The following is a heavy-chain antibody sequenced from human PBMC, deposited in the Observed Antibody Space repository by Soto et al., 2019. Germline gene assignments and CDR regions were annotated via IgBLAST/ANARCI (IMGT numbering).Heavy chain of an antibody. CDR2: IYYSGST. CDR3: ARDNVPGITGTTGGFDY. J-gene: IGHJ4*02. Sequence: SETLSLTCTVSGGSIRSGDYYWSWIRQPPGKGMEWIGYIYYSGSTYYNPSLKSRVTISVDTSKNQFSLKLSSVTAADTAVYYCARDNVPGITGTTGGFDYWGQGTLVTVSS. D-gene: IGHD1-7*01. CDR1: GGSIRSGDYY. V-gene: IGHV4-30-4*01.